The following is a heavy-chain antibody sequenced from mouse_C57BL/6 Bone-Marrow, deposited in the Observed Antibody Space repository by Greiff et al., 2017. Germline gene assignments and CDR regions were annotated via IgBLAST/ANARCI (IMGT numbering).Heavy chain of an antibody. CDR2: IYPGSGST. CDR1: GYTFTSYW. J-gene: IGHJ1*03. CDR3: ARAPDDYGSSWYFDV. V-gene: IGHV1-55*01. D-gene: IGHD1-1*01. Sequence: QVQLQQPGAELVKPGASVKMSCKASGYTFTSYWITWVKQRPGQGLEWIGDIYPGSGSTNYNEKFKSKATLTVDTPSSTAYMQLSSLTSEDSAVYYCARAPDDYGSSWYFDVWGTGTTVTVSS.